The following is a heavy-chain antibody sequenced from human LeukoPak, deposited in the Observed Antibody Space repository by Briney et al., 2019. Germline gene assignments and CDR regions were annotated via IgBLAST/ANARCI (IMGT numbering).Heavy chain of an antibody. CDR3: AREVQYYYGSGSYYYDY. Sequence: SVKVSCKASGGTFSSYAIGWVRQAPGQGLEWMGGIIPIFGTANYAQKFQGRVTITADESTSTAYMELSSLRSEDTAVYYCAREVQYYYGSGSYYYDYWGQGTLVTVSS. V-gene: IGHV1-69*01. CDR2: IIPIFGTA. D-gene: IGHD3-10*01. J-gene: IGHJ4*02. CDR1: GGTFSSYA.